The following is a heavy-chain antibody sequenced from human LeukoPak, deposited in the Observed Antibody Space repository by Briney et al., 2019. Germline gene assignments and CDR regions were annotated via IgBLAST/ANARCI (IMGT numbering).Heavy chain of an antibody. V-gene: IGHV5-51*01. J-gene: IGHJ4*02. Sequence: GESLKISCQVSGYSSTNNWIAWVRQVPGKGLEWMGIIYPIDSDTRYSPSFQGQVTISADKSISTAYLQWSSLKASDTAMYYCARSRGYSNYNSDYWGQGTLVTVSS. CDR2: IYPIDSDT. CDR1: GYSSTNNW. D-gene: IGHD4-11*01. CDR3: ARSRGYSNYNSDY.